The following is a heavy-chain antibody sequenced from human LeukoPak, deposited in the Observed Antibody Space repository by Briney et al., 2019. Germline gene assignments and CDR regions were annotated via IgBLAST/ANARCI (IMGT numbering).Heavy chain of an antibody. CDR2: FHYSGST. V-gene: IGHV4-39*01. J-gene: IGHJ4*02. CDR3: ARHFPHFDSSGYFDY. CDR1: GGSISSSSYY. Sequence: SETLSLTCTVSGGSISSSSYYWGWIRQPPGKGLEWIGSFHYSGSTYYNPSLKSRVTISVDTSKNQFSLKLSSVTAADTAVYYCARHFPHFDSSGYFDYWGLGTLVTVSS. D-gene: IGHD3-22*01.